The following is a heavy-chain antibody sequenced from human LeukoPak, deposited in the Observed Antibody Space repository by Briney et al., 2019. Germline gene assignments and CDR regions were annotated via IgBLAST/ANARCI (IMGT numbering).Heavy chain of an antibody. CDR3: ARATTGTTFSAY. J-gene: IGHJ4*02. CDR2: IYSSGST. CDR1: GGTISSYY. V-gene: IGHV4-59*01. D-gene: IGHD4-17*01. Sequence: SETLSLTCSASGGTISSYYWTWIRQPPGKGLEWIGYIYSSGSTNYNPSLKSRVTISVDTSKNQFSLKLNSVTAADTAVYYCARATTGTTFSAYWGQGTLVTVSS.